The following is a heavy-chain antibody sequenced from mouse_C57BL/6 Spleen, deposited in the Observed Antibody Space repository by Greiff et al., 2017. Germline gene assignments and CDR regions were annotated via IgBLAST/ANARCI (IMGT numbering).Heavy chain of an antibody. J-gene: IGHJ3*01. Sequence: QVQLKQSGPGLVQPSQSLSITCTVSGFSLTSYGVHWVRQSPGKGLEWLGVIWSGGSTDYNAAFISRLSISKDNSKSQVFFKMNSLQADDTAIYYCARNRDYDYDGRFAYWGQGTLVTVSA. CDR3: ARNRDYDYDGRFAY. V-gene: IGHV2-2*01. CDR2: IWSGGST. D-gene: IGHD2-4*01. CDR1: GFSLTSYG.